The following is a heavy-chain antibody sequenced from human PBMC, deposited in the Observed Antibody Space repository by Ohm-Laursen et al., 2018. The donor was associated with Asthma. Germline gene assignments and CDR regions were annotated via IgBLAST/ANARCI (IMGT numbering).Heavy chain of an antibody. CDR1: GFTFSDYY. Sequence: SLRPSCSASGFTFSDYYMSWIRQAPGKGLEWVSYISSSSSYTNYADSVKGRFTISRDNAKNSLYLQMNSLRAKDTAVYYCAAGATHDAFDIWGQGTMVTVSS. J-gene: IGHJ3*02. CDR2: ISSSSSYT. V-gene: IGHV3-11*06. D-gene: IGHD1-26*01. CDR3: AAGATHDAFDI.